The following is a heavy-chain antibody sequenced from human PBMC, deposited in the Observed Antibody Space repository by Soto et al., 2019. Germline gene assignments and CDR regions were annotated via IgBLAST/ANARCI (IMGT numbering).Heavy chain of an antibody. J-gene: IGHJ4*02. CDR3: AREVQVHTPAFVY. V-gene: IGHV1-69*19. CDR1: GGTFNTYA. D-gene: IGHD3-10*01. CDR2: ISPMFGAA. Sequence: QVQLVQSGAEMKEPGSSVKVSCQSSGGTFNTYAINCVRQAPGQGPEWMGDISPMFGAANYAPEFQGRVTITADESTGTSYMQLSSLTSEDKALYFCAREVQVHTPAFVYWGQGTLVTVSS.